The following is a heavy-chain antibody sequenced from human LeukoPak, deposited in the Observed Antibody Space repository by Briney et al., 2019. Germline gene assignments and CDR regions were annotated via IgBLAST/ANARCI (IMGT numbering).Heavy chain of an antibody. CDR1: GFTFDDYA. V-gene: IGHV3-9*01. CDR3: AKSRRRYDSSGYYSD. Sequence: GRSLRLSCAASGFTFDDYAMHWVRQAPGKGLEWVSGISWNSGSIGYVDSVKGRFTISRDNAKNSLCLQMNSLRVEDTALYYCAKSRRRYDSSGYYSDWGQGTLVTVSS. D-gene: IGHD3-22*01. J-gene: IGHJ4*02. CDR2: ISWNSGSI.